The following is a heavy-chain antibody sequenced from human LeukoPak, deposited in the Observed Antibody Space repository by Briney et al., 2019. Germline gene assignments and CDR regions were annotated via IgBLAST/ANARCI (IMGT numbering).Heavy chain of an antibody. J-gene: IGHJ4*02. Sequence: GGSLRLSCAASGFTFSGSAMHWVRQASGKGLEWVGRIRSKANSYATVYAASVKGRFTISGDDSKNTAYLQVNSLKTEDTAVYYCTTPGDTAMPNFDYWGQGTLVTVSS. V-gene: IGHV3-73*01. CDR1: GFTFSGSA. CDR2: IRSKANSYAT. CDR3: TTPGDTAMPNFDY. D-gene: IGHD5-18*01.